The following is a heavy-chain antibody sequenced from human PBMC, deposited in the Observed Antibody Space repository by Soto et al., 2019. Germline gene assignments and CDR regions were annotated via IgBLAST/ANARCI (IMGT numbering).Heavy chain of an antibody. J-gene: IGHJ3*01. CDR3: ATWHEREHAYDV. CDR1: GFTISGKKY. V-gene: IGHV3-53*01. Sequence: DVQLVESGGGLIQPGESLRLSCAAFGFTISGKKYVAWVRQAPGKRLEWVSALYDIDGSFYADSVKGRFTTSSDSSKTTVYLQMNDLRPDDTAVYYCATWHEREHAYDVWGLGTTVTVSS. D-gene: IGHD1-1*01. CDR2: LYDIDGS.